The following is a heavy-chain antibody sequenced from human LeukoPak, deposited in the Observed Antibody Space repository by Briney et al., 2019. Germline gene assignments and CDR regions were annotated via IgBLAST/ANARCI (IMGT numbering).Heavy chain of an antibody. CDR1: DFLFSSYA. V-gene: IGHV3-23*01. J-gene: IGHJ3*02. CDR3: ARGLSSVNDAFDI. Sequence: GGSLRLSCAASDFLFSSYAMNWVRQAPGKGPEWVSVIGASGSSAYADSVKGRFTISRDNSKTTLYLQMNSLRADDTAVYYCARGLSSVNDAFDIWGQGTMVTVSS. CDR2: IGASGSSA. D-gene: IGHD3-10*01.